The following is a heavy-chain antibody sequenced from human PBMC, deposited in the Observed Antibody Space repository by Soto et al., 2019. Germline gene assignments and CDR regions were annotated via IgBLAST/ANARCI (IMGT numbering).Heavy chain of an antibody. Sequence: EVHLVESGGGLVQPGRSLRLSCAASGFTFETYAMHWVRQAPGKDLEWVSGISWNSGTKNYADSVKGRFTISRDNARNSLFLEMNNLRADDTALYHCVKATSGYERVTYYFDYWGPGNQVIVSS. V-gene: IGHV3-9*01. J-gene: IGHJ4*02. CDR1: GFTFETYA. CDR2: ISWNSGTK. D-gene: IGHD3-22*01. CDR3: VKATSGYERVTYYFDY.